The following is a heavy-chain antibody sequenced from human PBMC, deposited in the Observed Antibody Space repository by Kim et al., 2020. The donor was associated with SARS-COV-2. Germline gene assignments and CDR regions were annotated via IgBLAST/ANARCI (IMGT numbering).Heavy chain of an antibody. V-gene: IGHV4-59*01. CDR3: ARVVTMVQGVIIAPYYYYYMDV. D-gene: IGHD3-10*01. CDR1: GGSISSYY. CDR2: IYYSGST. J-gene: IGHJ6*03. Sequence: SETLSLTCTVSGGSISSYYWSWIRQPPGKGLEWIGYIYYSGSTNYNPPLKSRVTISVDTSKNQFSLKLSSVTAADTAVYYCARVVTMVQGVIIAPYYYYYMDVWGKGTTVTVSS.